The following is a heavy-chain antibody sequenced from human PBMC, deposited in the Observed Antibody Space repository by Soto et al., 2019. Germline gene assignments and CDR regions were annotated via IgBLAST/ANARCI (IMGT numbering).Heavy chain of an antibody. CDR1: GYSFTTYG. Sequence: QVHLVQSGAEVKKPGASVKVSCKASGYSFTTYGISWVRQAPGQGLEWMGWISGYNGDTNYAQKFQARVTMTTDTSTSTAYMELRSLRSDDTAVYYCAREGVRPYYYYGMDVWGQGTTVTVSS. CDR2: ISGYNGDT. V-gene: IGHV1-18*01. D-gene: IGHD2-21*01. J-gene: IGHJ6*02. CDR3: AREGVRPYYYYGMDV.